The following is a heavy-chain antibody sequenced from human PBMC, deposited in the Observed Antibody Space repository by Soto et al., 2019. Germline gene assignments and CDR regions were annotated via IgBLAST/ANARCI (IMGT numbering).Heavy chain of an antibody. D-gene: IGHD6-6*01. J-gene: IGHJ4*02. CDR3: ARVSSSFSRPFDY. V-gene: IGHV3-21*01. CDR1: AFTFSSYS. Sequence: PGGSLRLSCAASAFTFSSYSMNWVRQLPGMWLECGSSSSSSISNIYYADSVEGRFTISRDNAKNSLYLLMNSLRAEDTAVYYCARVSSSFSRPFDYRGQGTLGTVSS. CDR2: SSSSISNI.